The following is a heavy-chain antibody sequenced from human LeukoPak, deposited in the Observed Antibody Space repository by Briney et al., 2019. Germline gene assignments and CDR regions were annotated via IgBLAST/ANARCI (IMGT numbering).Heavy chain of an antibody. V-gene: IGHV3-23*01. CDR1: GITFHIYA. CDR2: ISDSGGST. D-gene: IGHD2-8*01. CDR3: AKDTSIGRYCTNGVCSPFDY. Sequence: PGGSLRLSCVASGITFHIYAMNWVRQAPGKGLEWISAISDSGGSTYDADSVKGRFTISRDNSKNTLYLQMNSLRAEDTAVYYCAKDTSIGRYCTNGVCSPFDYWGQGTLVTVSS. J-gene: IGHJ4*02.